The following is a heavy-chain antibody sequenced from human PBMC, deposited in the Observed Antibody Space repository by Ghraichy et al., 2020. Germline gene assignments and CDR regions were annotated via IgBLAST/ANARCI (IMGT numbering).Heavy chain of an antibody. CDR2: INSDGSST. Sequence: LSLTCAASGFTFSSYWMHWVRQAPGKGLVWVSRINSDGSSTSYADSVKGRFTISRDNAKNTLYLQMNSLRAEDTAVYYCARDAMYYDFWSGYFPRPNYYYYGMDVWGQGTTVTVSS. CDR1: GFTFSSYW. J-gene: IGHJ6*02. D-gene: IGHD3-3*01. V-gene: IGHV3-74*01. CDR3: ARDAMYYDFWSGYFPRPNYYYYGMDV.